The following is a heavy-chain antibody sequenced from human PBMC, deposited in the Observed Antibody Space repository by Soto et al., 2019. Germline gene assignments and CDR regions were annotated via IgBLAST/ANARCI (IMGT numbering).Heavy chain of an antibody. CDR3: ARDGQWESYYYYGMDV. V-gene: IGHV3-30-3*01. Sequence: QVQLVESGGGVVQPGRSLRLSCAASGFTFSSYAMHWVRQAPGKGLEWVAVISYDGSNKYYADSVKGRFTISRDNSKNTLYLQMNSLRAEDTAVYYCARDGQWESYYYYGMDVWGQGTTVTVSS. J-gene: IGHJ6*02. CDR2: ISYDGSNK. CDR1: GFTFSSYA. D-gene: IGHD1-26*01.